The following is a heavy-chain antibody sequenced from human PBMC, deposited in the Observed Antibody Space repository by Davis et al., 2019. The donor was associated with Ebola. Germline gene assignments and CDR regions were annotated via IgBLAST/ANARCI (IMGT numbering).Heavy chain of an antibody. J-gene: IGHJ4*02. V-gene: IGHV3-30*03. Sequence: GESLKISCAASGFTFSSYGMHWVRQAPGKWLEWVAVISYDGSNKYYADSVKGRFTISRDNSKNTLYLQMNSLRVEDTAIYYCARREAASIDYWGQGTLVTVSS. CDR3: ARREAASIDY. CDR1: GFTFSSYG. CDR2: ISYDGSNK. D-gene: IGHD6-25*01.